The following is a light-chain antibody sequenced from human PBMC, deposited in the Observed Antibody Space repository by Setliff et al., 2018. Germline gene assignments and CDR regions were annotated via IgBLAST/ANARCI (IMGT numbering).Light chain of an antibody. CDR3: SSYTVGSTLSV. CDR1: SSDVGGYDY. J-gene: IGLJ1*01. Sequence: QSALAQPASVSGSPGQSITFSCTGSSSDVGGYDYVSWYQQHPGKAPKLLIYDVTNRPSGVSNRFSGSKSGNTASLTTSGLQAEDEAEYFCSSYTVGSTLSVFGTGTKVTVL. CDR2: DVT. V-gene: IGLV2-14*03.